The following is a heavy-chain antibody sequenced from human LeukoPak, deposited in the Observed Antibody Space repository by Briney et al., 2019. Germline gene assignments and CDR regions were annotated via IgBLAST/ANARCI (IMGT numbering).Heavy chain of an antibody. D-gene: IGHD2-2*01. J-gene: IGHJ1*01. CDR2: ISGSGDT. CDR1: GFTCRNYA. V-gene: IGHV3-23*01. CDR3: ATAHQFSFQD. Sequence: GGSLRLACAASGFTCRNYAMSWVRQAQGKGLEWVSLISGSGDTYYADSVKGRFTISRDNSKNTLYLQMNSLRAEDTAVYYCATAHQFSFQDWGQGTLVTVSS.